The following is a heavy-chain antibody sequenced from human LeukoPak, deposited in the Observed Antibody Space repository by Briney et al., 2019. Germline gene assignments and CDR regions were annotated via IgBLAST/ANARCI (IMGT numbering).Heavy chain of an antibody. V-gene: IGHV4-39*02. CDR1: GGSISSSSYY. D-gene: IGHD4-11*01. CDR2: IYYSGST. CDR3: ARDYSNQRGFDY. Sequence: SETLSLTCTVSGGSISSSSYYWGWIRQPPGKGLEWIGSIYYSGSTYYNPSLKSRVAISVDTSKNQFSLKLSSVTAADTAVYYCARDYSNQRGFDYWGQGTLVTVSS. J-gene: IGHJ4*02.